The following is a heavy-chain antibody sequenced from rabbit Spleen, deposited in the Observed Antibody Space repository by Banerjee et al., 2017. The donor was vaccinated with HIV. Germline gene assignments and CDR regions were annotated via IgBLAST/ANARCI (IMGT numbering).Heavy chain of an antibody. Sequence: EQLEESGGDLVKPEGSLTLTCTASGFTLSTYWICWVRQAPGKGLEWIACIYTGGSGSTYYASWAKGRSTISKASSTTVTLQMTSLTAADTATYFCARDTGSSFSSYGMDLWGQGTLVTVS. CDR1: GFTLSTYW. CDR2: IYTGGSGST. V-gene: IGHV1S45*01. J-gene: IGHJ3*01. CDR3: ARDTGSSFSSYGMDL. D-gene: IGHD8-1*01.